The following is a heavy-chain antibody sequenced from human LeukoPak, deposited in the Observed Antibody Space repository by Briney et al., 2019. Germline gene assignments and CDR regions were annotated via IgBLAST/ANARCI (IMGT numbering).Heavy chain of an antibody. CDR2: IYTSGST. Sequence: SETLSLTCTVSGGSISTYYWNWIRQPAGKGLEWIGRIYTSGSTNYNPSLKSRVTMSVDTSKNQFSLKLSFVTAADTAVYYCARELYDLWSGYPFGYYYYMDVWGKGTTVTVSS. CDR3: ARELYDLWSGYPFGYYYYMDV. J-gene: IGHJ6*03. D-gene: IGHD3-3*01. V-gene: IGHV4-4*07. CDR1: GGSISTYY.